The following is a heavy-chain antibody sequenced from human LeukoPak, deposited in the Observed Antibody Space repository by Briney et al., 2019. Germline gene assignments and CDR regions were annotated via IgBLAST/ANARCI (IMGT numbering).Heavy chain of an antibody. CDR2: INPNSGGT. CDR1: GYTFTGYY. CDR3: ARDPTGYSSSFDY. V-gene: IGHV1-2*02. J-gene: IGHJ4*02. D-gene: IGHD6-13*01. Sequence: ASVKVSCKASGYTFTGYYMLWVRQAPGQGLEWMGWINPNSGGTNYAQKFQGRVTMTRDTSISTAYMELSRLRSDDTAVYYCARDPTGYSSSFDYWGQGTLVTVSS.